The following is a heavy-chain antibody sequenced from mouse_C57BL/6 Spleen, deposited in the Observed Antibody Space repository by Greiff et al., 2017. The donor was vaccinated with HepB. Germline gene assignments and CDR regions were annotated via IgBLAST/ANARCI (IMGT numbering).Heavy chain of an antibody. CDR1: GYTFTSYW. Sequence: QVQLQQPGAELVRPGSSVKLSCKASGYTFTSYWMDWVKQRPGQGLEWIGNIYPSDSETHYNQKFKDKATLTVDKSSSTAYMQLSRLTSEDYAVYYCARGDGNSRFDYWGQGTTLTVSS. CDR2: IYPSDSET. V-gene: IGHV1-61*01. CDR3: ARGDGNSRFDY. J-gene: IGHJ2*01. D-gene: IGHD2-1*01.